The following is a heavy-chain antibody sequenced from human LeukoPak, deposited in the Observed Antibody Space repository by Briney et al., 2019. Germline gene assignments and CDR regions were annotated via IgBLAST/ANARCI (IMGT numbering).Heavy chain of an antibody. Sequence: SETLSLTCTVSGDSISSSDYYWGWIRQPPGKGLEWIANIYYSGTTYYNPSLKSRVTISVDTSKNQFSLKLSSVTAADTAVYYCARWYRVWFDPWGQGTLVTVSS. CDR3: ARWYRVWFDP. CDR2: IYYSGTT. CDR1: GDSISSSDYY. D-gene: IGHD6-13*01. J-gene: IGHJ5*02. V-gene: IGHV4-39*07.